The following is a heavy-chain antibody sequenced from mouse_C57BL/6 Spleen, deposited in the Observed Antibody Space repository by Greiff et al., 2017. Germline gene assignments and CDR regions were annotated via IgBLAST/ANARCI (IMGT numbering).Heavy chain of an antibody. CDR1: GFTFSDYY. J-gene: IGHJ2*01. D-gene: IGHD1-1*01. V-gene: IGHV5-16*01. CDR3: ARERGNYGSSRAGYFDY. Sequence: EVQLVESEGGLVQPGSSMKLSCTASGFTFSDYYMAWVRQVPEKGLEWVANINYDGSSTYYLDSLKSRFIISRDNAKNILYLQMSSLKSEDTATYYCARERGNYGSSRAGYFDYWGQGTTLTVSS. CDR2: INYDGSST.